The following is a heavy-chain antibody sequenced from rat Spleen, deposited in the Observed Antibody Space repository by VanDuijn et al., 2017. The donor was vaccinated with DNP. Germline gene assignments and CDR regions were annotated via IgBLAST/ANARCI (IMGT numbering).Heavy chain of an antibody. CDR3: ARDGNYAYNLFDY. CDR1: GYTFTSYY. J-gene: IGHJ2*01. Sequence: QVQLQQSGAELAKPGSSVKISCKASGYTFTSYYLSWIKQTTGQGLDYIGYIHAGSGDTYYSAKFRGRATLTVDKSSSTAFMQLSSLTPDDSAVYYCARDGNYAYNLFDYWGQGVMVTVSS. D-gene: IGHD1-11*01. CDR2: IHAGSGDT. V-gene: IGHV1-43*01.